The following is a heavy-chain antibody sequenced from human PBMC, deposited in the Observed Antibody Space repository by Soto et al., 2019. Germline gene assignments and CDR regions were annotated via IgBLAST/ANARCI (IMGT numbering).Heavy chain of an antibody. CDR3: AKHDSSGYYLLYYFDY. CDR1: GFTFSSYA. Sequence: EVQLLESGGGLVQPGGSLRLSCAASGFTFSSYAMSWVRQAPGKGLEWVSAISGSGGSTYYADSVKGRFTISRDNSKNTLYLQMNSLRVEDTAVYYCAKHDSSGYYLLYYFDYWGQGTLVTVSS. J-gene: IGHJ4*02. V-gene: IGHV3-23*01. CDR2: ISGSGGST. D-gene: IGHD3-22*01.